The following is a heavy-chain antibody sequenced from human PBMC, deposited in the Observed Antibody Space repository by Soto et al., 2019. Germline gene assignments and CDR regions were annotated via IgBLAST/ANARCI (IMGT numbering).Heavy chain of an antibody. D-gene: IGHD6-19*01. J-gene: IGHJ4*02. CDR2: IYYSGST. CDR3: ARGYSSGWYDY. V-gene: IGHV4-59*01. CDR1: GGSISIYY. Sequence: SETLSLTRTVSGGSISIYYWSWIRQPPGKGLEWNGYIYYSGSTNYNPSLKSRVTISVDTSKNQFSLKLSSVTAADTAVYHCARGYSSGWYDYWGQGTLVTVSS.